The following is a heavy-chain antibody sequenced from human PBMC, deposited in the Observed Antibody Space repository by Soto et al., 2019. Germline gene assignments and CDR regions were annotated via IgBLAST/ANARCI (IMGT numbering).Heavy chain of an antibody. CDR1: GGSISNYY. CDR3: ARGGQDFWSGPFDY. D-gene: IGHD3-3*01. Sequence: SETLSLTCTVSGGSISNYYCNWIRQPAGKGLEWIGRIDTSGSTNYNPSLKSRVTMSVDTSKQEFSLKLSSVTAADTALYYCARGGQDFWSGPFDYWGRGALVTAPQ. J-gene: IGHJ4*02. CDR2: IDTSGST. V-gene: IGHV4-4*07.